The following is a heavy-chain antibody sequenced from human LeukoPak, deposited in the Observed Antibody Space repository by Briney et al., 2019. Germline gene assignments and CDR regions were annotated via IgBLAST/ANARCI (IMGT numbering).Heavy chain of an antibody. D-gene: IGHD6-19*01. CDR1: GASISSSY. Sequence: PSETLSLTCSVSGASISSSYWSWIRQPPGKGLEWIGYIYNSGSTNYNPSLKSRVTISVDTSKNQFSLKLNSVTAADTAVYYCARGSGWFFYWGQGTLVTIPS. J-gene: IGHJ4*02. V-gene: IGHV4-59*08. CDR2: IYNSGST. CDR3: ARGSGWFFY.